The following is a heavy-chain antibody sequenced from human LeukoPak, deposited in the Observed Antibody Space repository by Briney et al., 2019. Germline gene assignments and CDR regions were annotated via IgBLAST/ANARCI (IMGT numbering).Heavy chain of an antibody. D-gene: IGHD6-19*01. J-gene: IGHJ4*02. CDR3: ARLSTSVAGGDH. CDR1: GFGFSTSW. Sequence: GGSLRLSCTASGFGFSTSWMSWVRQTPGKGLDWVANIKKDGSEEYYVDSVKTRFTISRDNAKNSLYLQLNSLIVEDTAVYYCARLSTSVAGGDHWGQGTLATVSS. CDR2: IKKDGSEE. V-gene: IGHV3-7*01.